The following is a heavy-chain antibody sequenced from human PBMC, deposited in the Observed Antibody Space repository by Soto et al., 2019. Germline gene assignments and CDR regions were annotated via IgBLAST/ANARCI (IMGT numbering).Heavy chain of an antibody. V-gene: IGHV1-24*01. D-gene: IGHD3-22*01. Sequence: ASVKVSCKVSGYTLTELSMHWVRQAPGKGLEWMGGFDPEDGETIYAQKFQGRVTMTEDTSTDTAYMELSSLRSEDTAVYYCATSLSPCSGYCHHQGTWGQGTLVTVSS. J-gene: IGHJ5*02. CDR1: GYTLTELS. CDR2: FDPEDGET. CDR3: ATSLSPCSGYCHHQGT.